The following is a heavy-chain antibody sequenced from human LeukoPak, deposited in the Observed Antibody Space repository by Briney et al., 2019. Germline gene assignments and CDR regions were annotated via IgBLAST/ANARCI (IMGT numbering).Heavy chain of an antibody. Sequence: GESLKISCKGSGYSFTSYWIGWVRQMPGKGLEWMGIIYPGDSDTRYSPSFQGQVTISADKSISTAYLQWSSLKASDTAMYYCARKGYYYDSSGYYHSAFGIWGQGTMVTVSS. CDR3: ARKGYYYDSSGYYHSAFGI. CDR2: IYPGDSDT. D-gene: IGHD3-22*01. V-gene: IGHV5-51*01. J-gene: IGHJ3*02. CDR1: GYSFTSYW.